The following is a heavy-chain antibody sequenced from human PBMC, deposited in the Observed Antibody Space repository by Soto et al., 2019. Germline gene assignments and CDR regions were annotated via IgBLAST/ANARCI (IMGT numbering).Heavy chain of an antibody. V-gene: IGHV3-30-3*01. CDR3: ARTTTVAGTPEFDY. Sequence: PGGSLRLSCAASGFTFSSFSLHWVRQAPGKGLEWLALISYDGSTKYNADSVKGRFTVSRDNSNNTLYLQLSSLRPEDTAVYYCARTTTVAGTPEFDYWGQGTPVTVSS. CDR2: ISYDGSTK. D-gene: IGHD6-19*01. CDR1: GFTFSSFS. J-gene: IGHJ4*02.